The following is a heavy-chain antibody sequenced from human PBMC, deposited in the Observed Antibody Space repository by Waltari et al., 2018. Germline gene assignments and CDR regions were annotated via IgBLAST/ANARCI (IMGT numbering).Heavy chain of an antibody. CDR1: GFTFSSYG. V-gene: IGHV3-30*02. CDR3: AKPPNYYYYGMDV. Sequence: QVQLVESGGGVVQPGGSLRLYCAASGFTFSSYGLHWVRQAPGKGLELVAFIRYDGSNKYYADSVKGRFTISRDNSKNTLYLQMNSLRAEDTAVYYCAKPPNYYYYGMDVWGQGTTVTVSS. CDR2: IRYDGSNK. J-gene: IGHJ6*02.